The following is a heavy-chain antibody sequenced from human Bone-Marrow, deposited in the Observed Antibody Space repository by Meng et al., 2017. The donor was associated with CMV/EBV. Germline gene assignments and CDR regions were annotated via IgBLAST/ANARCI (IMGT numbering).Heavy chain of an antibody. CDR2: IHRGGRT. D-gene: IGHD2-2*01. V-gene: IGHV3-66*02. CDR3: VRQVVPALPFDN. CDR1: GFTFSSYE. J-gene: IGHJ4*02. Sequence: GESLKISCAASGFTFSSYEMNWVRQAPGRGLDWVSVIHRGGRTYYADSVKGRFTISRDNSKNTLYLQMNSLRAEDTAVYYCVRQVVPALPFDNWGQGTRVPGSS.